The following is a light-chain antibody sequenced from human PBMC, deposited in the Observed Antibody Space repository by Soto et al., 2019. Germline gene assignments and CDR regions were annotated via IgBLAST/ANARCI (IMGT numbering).Light chain of an antibody. CDR1: QSVSGY. CDR3: LQHYTCPYT. Sequence: EIVMTQSPGTLSVSPGDTVTLSCRASQSVSGYLVWYHQKPGQAPRLLIYRVSTRASGVPARFSGSGSGTDFTLTISSLQPEDFAVYYCLQHYTCPYTFGQGTKVDI. CDR2: RVS. V-gene: IGKV3-15*01. J-gene: IGKJ1*01.